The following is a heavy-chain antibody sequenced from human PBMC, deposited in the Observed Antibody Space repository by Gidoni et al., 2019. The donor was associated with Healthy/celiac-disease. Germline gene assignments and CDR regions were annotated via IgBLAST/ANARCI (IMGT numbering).Heavy chain of an antibody. CDR3: TTMEQWLANDAFDI. D-gene: IGHD6-19*01. CDR1: GFTFSNAW. CDR2: IKSKTDGGTT. Sequence: EVQLVESGGGLVKPGGSLRLSCAASGFTFSNAWMSWVRQAPGKGLGWVGRIKSKTDGGTTDYAAPVKGRFTISRDDSKNTLYLQMNSLKTEDTAVYYCTTMEQWLANDAFDIWGQGTMVTVSS. V-gene: IGHV3-15*01. J-gene: IGHJ3*02.